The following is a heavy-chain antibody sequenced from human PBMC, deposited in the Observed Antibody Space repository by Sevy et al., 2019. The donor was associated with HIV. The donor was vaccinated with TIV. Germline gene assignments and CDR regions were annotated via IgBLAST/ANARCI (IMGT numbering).Heavy chain of an antibody. V-gene: IGHV4-4*02. CDR2: IYHSGSS. CDR1: GGSIRSVNW. D-gene: IGHD3-16*01. J-gene: IGHJ5*02. Sequence: SETLSLTCTVSGGSIRSVNWWHWVRQPPGKGLEWIGEIYHSGSSNYNPSLKSRVTISVDNSKNQFSLKLSSVTAADTAVYYCARGGETPRGFDLWGQRTLVTVSS. CDR3: ARGGETPRGFDL.